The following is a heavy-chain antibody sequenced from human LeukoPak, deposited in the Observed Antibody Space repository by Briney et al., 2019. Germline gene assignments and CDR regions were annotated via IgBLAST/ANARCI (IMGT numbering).Heavy chain of an antibody. J-gene: IGHJ4*02. CDR1: GFTSSSYA. CDR3: AKVIAYSFYYDSSGLPDY. CDR2: ISYDGSNK. Sequence: GGSLRLSCAASGFTSSSYAMHWVRQAPGKGLEWVAVISYDGSNKYYADSVKGRFTISRDNSKNTLYLQMNSLRAEDTAVYYCAKVIAYSFYYDSSGLPDYWGQGTLVTVSS. D-gene: IGHD3-22*01. V-gene: IGHV3-30*04.